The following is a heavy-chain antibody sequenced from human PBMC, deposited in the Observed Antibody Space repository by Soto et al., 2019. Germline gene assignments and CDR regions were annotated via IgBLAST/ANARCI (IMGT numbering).Heavy chain of an antibody. V-gene: IGHV3-72*01. CDR3: VRDSGRGFYFDY. D-gene: IGHD3-10*01. J-gene: IGHJ4*02. Sequence: PGGSLRLSCAASGFTFSDHYMDWVRQAPGKGLEWVGRIRNRPNSYTTQYAASVKGRFAVLRDDSENLVYLQMNDLKIEDTAVYYCVRDSGRGFYFDYWGQGAQVTVSS. CDR1: GFTFSDHY. CDR2: IRNRPNSYTT.